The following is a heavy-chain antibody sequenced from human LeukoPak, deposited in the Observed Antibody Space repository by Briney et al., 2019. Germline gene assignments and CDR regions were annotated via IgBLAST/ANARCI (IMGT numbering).Heavy chain of an antibody. V-gene: IGHV4-34*01. D-gene: IGHD3/OR15-3a*01. CDR3: ARFTTGCYTLDY. CDR1: GGSFSGYY. Sequence: SETLSLTCAVYGGSFSGYYWSWIRQPPGKGLEWIGEINHSGSTNYNPSLKSRVTISVDTSKNQFSLKLSSVTAADTAVYYCARFTTGCYTLDYWGQGTLVTVSS. CDR2: INHSGST. J-gene: IGHJ4*02.